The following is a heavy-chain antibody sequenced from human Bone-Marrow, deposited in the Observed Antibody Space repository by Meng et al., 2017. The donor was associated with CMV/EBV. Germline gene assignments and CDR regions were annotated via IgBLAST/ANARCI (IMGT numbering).Heavy chain of an antibody. V-gene: IGHV1-69*05. Sequence: SVKVSCKASGGTFSSYAISWVRQAPGQGLEWMGGIIPIFGTANYAQKFQGRVTITTDESTSTAYMELSSLRSEDTAVYYCARDRNWNYLDYYGMDVWGQGTTVPVSS. J-gene: IGHJ6*02. CDR1: GGTFSSYA. D-gene: IGHD1-7*01. CDR3: ARDRNWNYLDYYGMDV. CDR2: IIPIFGTA.